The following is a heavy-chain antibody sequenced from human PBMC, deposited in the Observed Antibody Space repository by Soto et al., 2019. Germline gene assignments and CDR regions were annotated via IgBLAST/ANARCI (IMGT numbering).Heavy chain of an antibody. CDR3: ARDRVVVAAPIDY. J-gene: IGHJ4*02. CDR1: GFTFSSYW. D-gene: IGHD2-15*01. V-gene: IGHV3-7*01. CDR2: IKQDGSEK. Sequence: EVQLVESGGGLVQPGGSLRLSCAASGFTFSSYWMSWVRQAPGKGLEWVATIKQDGSEKYYVDSVKGRFTISRDNAKNSLYLQMNSLRAEDTAVYYCARDRVVVAAPIDYWGQGTLVTVSA.